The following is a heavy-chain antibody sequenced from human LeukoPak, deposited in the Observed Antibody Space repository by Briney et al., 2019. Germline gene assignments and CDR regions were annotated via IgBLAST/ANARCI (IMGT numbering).Heavy chain of an antibody. Sequence: SETLSLTCTVSGGSISSYYWSWIRQPPGKGLEWIGYIYYSGSTNYNPSLKSRVTISVDTSKNQFSLKLSSVTAADTAVYYCARGQDILVVPAGGDPYYYYGMDVWAKGPRSPSP. J-gene: IGHJ6*02. V-gene: IGHV4-59*01. D-gene: IGHD2-2*01. CDR2: IYYSGST. CDR3: ARGQDILVVPAGGDPYYYYGMDV. CDR1: GGSISSYY.